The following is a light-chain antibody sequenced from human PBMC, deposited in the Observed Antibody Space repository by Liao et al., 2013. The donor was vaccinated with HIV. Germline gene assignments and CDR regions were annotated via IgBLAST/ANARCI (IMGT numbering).Light chain of an antibody. J-gene: IGLJ3*02. V-gene: IGLV3-1*01. CDR1: KVGDRI. CDR3: QAWDGTTVV. CDR2: QNY. Sequence: SYELTQPPSVSVSPGQTASIPCSGDKVGDRIVSWYQVKPGQSPEVIIYQNYQRPSGMPERFSGSNSGNTATLTISGTQPMDEADFYCQAWDGTTVVFGGGTKLTVL.